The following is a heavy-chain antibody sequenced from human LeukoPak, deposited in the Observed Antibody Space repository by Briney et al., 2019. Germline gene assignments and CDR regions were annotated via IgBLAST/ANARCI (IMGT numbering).Heavy chain of an antibody. J-gene: IGHJ2*01. Sequence: GGSLRLSCAASGFSFSTYAMSWVRQAPGKGLEWVSGVNGNGGSTSYADSVKGRFTIFRDNSKNTVYLQMNSLRAEDTAVYYCAKGDFGNYSWRPYWYFDLWGRGTLVTVSS. D-gene: IGHD4-11*01. CDR3: AKGDFGNYSWRPYWYFDL. CDR2: VNGNGGST. CDR1: GFSFSTYA. V-gene: IGHV3-23*01.